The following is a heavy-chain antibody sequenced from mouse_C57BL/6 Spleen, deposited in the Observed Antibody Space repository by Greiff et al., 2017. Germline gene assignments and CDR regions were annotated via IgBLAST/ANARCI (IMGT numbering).Heavy chain of an antibody. CDR1: GYTFTSYW. D-gene: IGHD4-1*01. Sequence: QVQLQQPGAELVRPGSSVKLSCKASGYTFTSYWMHWVKQRPIHGLEWIGNIDPSDRETHYNQKFKDKATLTVDKSSSTAYMQLSSLTSEDSAVYYCARPLTGTGYFDYWGQGTTLTVSS. CDR3: ARPLTGTGYFDY. J-gene: IGHJ2*01. V-gene: IGHV1-52*01. CDR2: IDPSDRET.